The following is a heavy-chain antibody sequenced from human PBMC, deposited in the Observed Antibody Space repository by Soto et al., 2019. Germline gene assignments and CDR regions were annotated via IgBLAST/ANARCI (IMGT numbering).Heavy chain of an antibody. D-gene: IGHD2-21*01. CDR3: ARRRLYCTYIVPIYHYYYGIEL. V-gene: IGHV1-69*13. CDR1: GGTFSSYA. CDR2: IIPIFGTA. Sequence: SVKVSCKASGGTFSSYAISWVRQAPGQGLEWMGGIIPIFGTANYAQKFQGRVTITADESTSTAYMELSSLRSEDTAVYYCARRRLYCTYIVPIYHYYYGIELCAQGTTETVTS. J-gene: IGHJ6*02.